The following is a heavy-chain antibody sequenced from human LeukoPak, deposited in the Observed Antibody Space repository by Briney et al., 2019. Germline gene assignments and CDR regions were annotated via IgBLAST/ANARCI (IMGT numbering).Heavy chain of an antibody. CDR1: GFTFTSYA. V-gene: IGHV3-23*01. D-gene: IGHD3-10*01. J-gene: IGHJ6*04. CDR3: AKAAGGLSYYYGMDV. Sequence: GGSLRLSCAASGFTFTSYAMSWVRQAPGRGLEGVSGISGSGGSTDYADSVKGRFTISRDNSKNTVYLQMNSLRAEDTAVYYCAKAAGGLSYYYGMDVWGKGTTVTVSS. CDR2: ISGSGGST.